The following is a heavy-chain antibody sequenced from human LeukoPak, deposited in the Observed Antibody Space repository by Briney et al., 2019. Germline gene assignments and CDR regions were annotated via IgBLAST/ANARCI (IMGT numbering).Heavy chain of an antibody. D-gene: IGHD3-22*01. V-gene: IGHV1-18*01. J-gene: IGHJ3*02. CDR3: ARNYYDSSGYHGAFDI. CDR2: ISAYNGNT. CDR1: GYTFTSYG. Sequence: ASVKVSCKASGYTFTSYGISWVRQAPGQGLEWMGWISAYNGNTNYAQKLQGRVTMTTDTSTSTAYMELRSLRSDDTAVYYCARNYYDSSGYHGAFDIWGQGTMVTVSP.